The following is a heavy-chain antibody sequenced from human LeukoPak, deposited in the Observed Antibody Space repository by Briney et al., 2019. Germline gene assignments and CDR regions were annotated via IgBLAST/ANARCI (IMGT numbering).Heavy chain of an antibody. V-gene: IGHV4-59*01. J-gene: IGHJ3*02. D-gene: IGHD3-10*01. CDR3: ARAYYYGSGTFDI. CDR1: GGSISPYY. CDR2: VYYTGSI. Sequence: SETLSLTCTVSGGSISPYYRSWIRQPPGKGLEWIGYVYYTGSIYYNPSLKSRVTILIDTSKNQFSLKLTSVTAADTAVYYCARAYYYGSGTFDIWGQGTMVTVSS.